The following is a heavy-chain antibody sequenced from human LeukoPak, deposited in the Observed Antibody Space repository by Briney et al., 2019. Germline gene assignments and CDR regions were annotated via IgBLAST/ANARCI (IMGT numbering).Heavy chain of an antibody. CDR3: ARGVPDYDILTEGPRDAFDI. D-gene: IGHD3-9*01. Sequence: ASVKVSCKASGYTFTSYGISWVRQAPGQGLEWMGWISAYNGNTNYAQKLQGRVTMTTDTSTSTAYMELRSLRSDDTAVYYCARGVPDYDILTEGPRDAFDIWGQGTMVTVSS. V-gene: IGHV1-18*01. CDR2: ISAYNGNT. CDR1: GYTFTSYG. J-gene: IGHJ3*02.